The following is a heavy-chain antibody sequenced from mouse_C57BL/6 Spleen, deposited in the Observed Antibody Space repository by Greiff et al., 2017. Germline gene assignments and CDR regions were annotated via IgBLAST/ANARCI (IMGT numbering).Heavy chain of an antibody. CDR3: ARYYYDYDYYAMDY. CDR2: IYWDDDK. CDR1: GFSLSTSGMG. Sequence: QVQLKESGPGILQSSQTLSLTCSFSGFSLSTSGMGVSWIRQPSGKGLEWLAHIYWDDDKRSNPSLKSRLTISKDTSRNQVFLKITSVDTADTATYYCARYYYDYDYYAMDYWGQGTSVTVSS. V-gene: IGHV8-12*01. D-gene: IGHD2-4*01. J-gene: IGHJ4*01.